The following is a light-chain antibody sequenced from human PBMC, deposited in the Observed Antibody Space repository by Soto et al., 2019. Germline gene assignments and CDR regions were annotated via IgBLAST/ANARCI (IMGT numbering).Light chain of an antibody. CDR1: SSDVGGYNY. CDR3: SSYTSSSPSFDV. J-gene: IGLJ1*01. V-gene: IGLV2-14*01. Sequence: QSALTQPASVSGSPGQSITISCTGTSSDVGGYNYVSWYQQHPGKAPKLMIYEVSNRPSGVSNRFSGSKSGNTASLTISGLQAEDEADYYCSSYTSSSPSFDVFGTGTKLTVL. CDR2: EVS.